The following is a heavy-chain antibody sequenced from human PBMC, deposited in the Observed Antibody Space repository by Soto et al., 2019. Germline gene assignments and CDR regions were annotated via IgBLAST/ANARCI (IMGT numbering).Heavy chain of an antibody. J-gene: IGHJ6*02. V-gene: IGHV4-31*03. CDR2: IYYSGST. CDR3: AREPSHLDGNDGGGGMDV. Sequence: QVQLQESGPGLVKPSQTLSLTCTVSGGSISSGGYYWSWIRQHPGKGLEWIGYIYYSGSTYYNPSRKSRVTISVDTSKTQFSLKLSSVTAADTAVYYCAREPSHLDGNDGGGGMDVWGQGTTVTVSS. CDR1: GGSISSGGYY. D-gene: IGHD1-1*01.